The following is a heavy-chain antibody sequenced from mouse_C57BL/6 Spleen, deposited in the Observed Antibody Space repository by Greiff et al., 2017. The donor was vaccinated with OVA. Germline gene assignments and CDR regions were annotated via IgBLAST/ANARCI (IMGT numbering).Heavy chain of an antibody. CDR3: ARSGSGYAMDY. CDR2: IYPGSGST. J-gene: IGHJ4*01. CDR1: GYTFTSYW. V-gene: IGHV1-55*01. D-gene: IGHD3-2*02. Sequence: QVQLKQSGAELVKPGASVKMSCKASGYTFTSYWITWVKQRPGQGLEWIGDIYPGSGSTNYNEKFKSKATLTVDTSSSTAYMQLSSLTSEDSAVYYCARSGSGYAMDYWGQGTSVTVSS.